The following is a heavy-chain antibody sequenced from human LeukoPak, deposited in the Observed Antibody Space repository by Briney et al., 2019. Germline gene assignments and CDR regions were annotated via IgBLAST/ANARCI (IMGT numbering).Heavy chain of an antibody. CDR3: AGDYYDSSGPGEYYYYMDV. V-gene: IGHV4-4*07. CDR2: IYTSGST. CDR1: GGSISSYY. J-gene: IGHJ6*03. D-gene: IGHD3-22*01. Sequence: PSETLSLTCTVSGGSISSYYWSWIRQPAGKGLEWIGRIYTSGSTNYNPPLKSRVTMSVDTSKNQFSLKLSSVTAADTAVYYCAGDYYDSSGPGEYYYYMDVWGKGTTVTVSS.